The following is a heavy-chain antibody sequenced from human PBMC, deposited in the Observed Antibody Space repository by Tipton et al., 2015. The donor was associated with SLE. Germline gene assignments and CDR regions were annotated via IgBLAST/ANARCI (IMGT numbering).Heavy chain of an antibody. CDR1: GISISTHY. V-gene: IGHV4-59*08. CDR2: IYYSGST. D-gene: IGHD6-19*01. Sequence: TLSLTCTVSGISISTHYWSFIRQPPGKGLEWIGYIYYSGSTNYNPSLKSRVTISVDTSKNQFSLKLRSVSAADTAVYYCVRVKGDSSGWPNWFDPWGQGTLVTVSS. J-gene: IGHJ5*02. CDR3: VRVKGDSSGWPNWFDP.